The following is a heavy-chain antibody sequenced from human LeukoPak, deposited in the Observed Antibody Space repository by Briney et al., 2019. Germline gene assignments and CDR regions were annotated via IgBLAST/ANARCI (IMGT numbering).Heavy chain of an antibody. CDR2: ISSSSSYI. Sequence: TGGSLRLSCAASGFTFSSYSMNWVRQAPGKGLGWVSSISSSSSYIYYADSVKGRFTISRDNAKNSLYLQMNSLRAEDTAVYYCARELTTVVTQDADYWGQGTLVTVSS. CDR3: ARELTTVVTQDADY. D-gene: IGHD4-23*01. CDR1: GFTFSSYS. J-gene: IGHJ4*02. V-gene: IGHV3-21*01.